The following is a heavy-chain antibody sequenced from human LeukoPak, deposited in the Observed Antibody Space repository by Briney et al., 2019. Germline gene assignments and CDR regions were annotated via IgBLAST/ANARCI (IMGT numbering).Heavy chain of an antibody. J-gene: IGHJ4*02. CDR1: GFAFSSYS. CDR3: AREGDDSSGYSYQPPDY. V-gene: IGHV3-21*01. D-gene: IGHD3-22*01. Sequence: PGGSLRLSCSASGFAFSSYSMSWVRQAPGRGLEWVSPSSSSSSYKYYADSVKGRFTISRDNAKNSLYLQMNSLRAEDTAVYYCAREGDDSSGYSYQPPDYWGQGTLVTVSS. CDR2: SSSSSSYK.